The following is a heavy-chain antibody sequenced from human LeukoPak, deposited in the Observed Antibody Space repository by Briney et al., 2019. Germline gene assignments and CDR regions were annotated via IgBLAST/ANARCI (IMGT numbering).Heavy chain of an antibody. D-gene: IGHD3-10*01. CDR1: GFTFSSYA. Sequence: GGSLRLSCAASGFTFSSYAMSWVRQAPGKGLEWVSAISGSGGSTYYAGSVKGRFTISRDNSKNTLYLQMNSLRAEDTAVYYCAKDLDTGVLWFGELSGLYYFDYWGQGTLVTVSS. J-gene: IGHJ4*02. V-gene: IGHV3-23*01. CDR3: AKDLDTGVLWFGELSGLYYFDY. CDR2: ISGSGGST.